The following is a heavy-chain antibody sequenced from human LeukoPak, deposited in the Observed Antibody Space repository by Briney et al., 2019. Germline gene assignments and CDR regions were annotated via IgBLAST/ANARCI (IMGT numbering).Heavy chain of an antibody. Sequence: SETLSLTCTVSGGSISSSSYYWGWIRQPPGKGLEWIGSIYYSGSTYYNPSLKSRVTISVDTSKNQFSLKLSSVTAADTAVYYCARELGYCSGGSCYSGYFDYWGQGTLVTVSS. D-gene: IGHD2-15*01. CDR2: IYYSGST. CDR1: GGSISSSSYY. CDR3: ARELGYCSGGSCYSGYFDY. J-gene: IGHJ4*02. V-gene: IGHV4-39*07.